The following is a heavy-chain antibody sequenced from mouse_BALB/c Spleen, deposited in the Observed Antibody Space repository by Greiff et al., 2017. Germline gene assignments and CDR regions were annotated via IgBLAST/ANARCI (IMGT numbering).Heavy chain of an antibody. CDR3: ARGEWLDY. J-gene: IGHJ4*01. CDR1: GYTFTSYW. Sequence: VKLMESGAELAKPGASVKMSCKASGYTFTSYWMHWVKQRPGQGLEWIGYINPSTGYTEYNQKFKDKATLTADKSSSTAYMQLSSLTSEDSAVYYCARGEWLDYWGQGTSVTVSS. CDR2: INPSTGYT. D-gene: IGHD1-1*02. V-gene: IGHV1-7*01.